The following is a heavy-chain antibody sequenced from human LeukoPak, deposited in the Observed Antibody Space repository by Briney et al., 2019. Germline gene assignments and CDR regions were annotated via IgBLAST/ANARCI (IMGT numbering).Heavy chain of an antibody. D-gene: IGHD3-22*01. CDR3: ARDPDYYDSSGYYRHFDY. V-gene: IGHV3-9*01. J-gene: IGHJ4*02. CDR1: GFTFDDYA. CDR2: ISWNSGSI. Sequence: GGSLRLSCAASGFTFDDYAMHWVRQAPGKGLEWVSHISWNSGSITYADSVKGRFTISRDNAKNSLYLQMNSLRAEDTAVYYCARDPDYYDSSGYYRHFDYWGQGTLVTVSS.